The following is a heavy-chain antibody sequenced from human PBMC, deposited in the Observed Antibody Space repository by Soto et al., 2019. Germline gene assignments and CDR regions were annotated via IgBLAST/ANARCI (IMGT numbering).Heavy chain of an antibody. V-gene: IGHV6-1*01. CDR2: PHYRARWIN. CDR3: TRASYSRDGFQQSGLDV. Sequence: QVQLQQSGPGLVKPSQTLSLTCAISCDSVSRHGAAWNWIRQSPSRGLECLGRPHYRARWINEYAETVKCRLTFKQETAKNQVSLQLYSVTPEDTAVDYCTRASYSRDGFQQSGLDVWGQGTRVPDSS. J-gene: IGHJ6*02. CDR1: CDSVSRHGAA. D-gene: IGHD5-18*01.